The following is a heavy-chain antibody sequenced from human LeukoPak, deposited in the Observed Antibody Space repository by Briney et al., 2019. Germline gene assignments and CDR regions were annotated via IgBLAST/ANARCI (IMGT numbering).Heavy chain of an antibody. D-gene: IGHD5-18*01. Sequence: GGSLRLSCAASGFTFSSYGMHWVRQAPGKGLEWVAVISYDGSNKYYADSVKGRFTISRDNSKNTLYLQMNSLRAEDTAVYYCAKEEGPRGYSYGKTGIDYWGQGTLVTVSS. CDR1: GFTFSSYG. V-gene: IGHV3-30*18. CDR3: AKEEGPRGYSYGKTGIDY. J-gene: IGHJ4*02. CDR2: ISYDGSNK.